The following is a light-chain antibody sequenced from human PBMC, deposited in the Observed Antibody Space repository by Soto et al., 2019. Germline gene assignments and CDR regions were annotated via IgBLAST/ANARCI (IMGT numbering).Light chain of an antibody. CDR1: QSLLHSNGYTY. Sequence: DMVMTQSPLSLPVTPGEPASISCRSSQSLLHSNGYTYLDWFLQKPGQSPQLLIYLGSNRASGVPDRFSGSGSGTDFTLKISRVEAEDVGVYYCMQSLQSRTFGGGTKVDIK. V-gene: IGKV2-28*01. J-gene: IGKJ4*01. CDR3: MQSLQSRT. CDR2: LGS.